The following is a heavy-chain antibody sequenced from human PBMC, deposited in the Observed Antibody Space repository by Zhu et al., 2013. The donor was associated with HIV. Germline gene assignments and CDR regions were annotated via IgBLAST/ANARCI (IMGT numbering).Heavy chain of an antibody. CDR2: INPDSGGT. CDR3: ARDCPSCEVADAFDI. CDR1: GYTFTGYY. J-gene: IGHJ3*02. D-gene: IGHD5-12*01. V-gene: IGHV1-2*02. Sequence: QAQLVQSGAEVKKPGASVKVSCKASGYTFTGYYLHWVRQAPGQGLEWMGRINPDSGGTNYAQRFLGRVTMTRDTSITSAYMELTRLRSDDTAVYYCARDCPSCEVADAFDIWGQRDNGDRLF.